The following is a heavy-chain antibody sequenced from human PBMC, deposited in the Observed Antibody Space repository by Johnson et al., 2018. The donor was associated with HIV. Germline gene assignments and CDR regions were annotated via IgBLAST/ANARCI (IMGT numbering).Heavy chain of an antibody. V-gene: IGHV3-30*03. CDR1: GFTFDDYG. Sequence: QVQLVESGGGVVQPGRSLRLSCAASGFTFDDYGMHWVRQAPGKGLEWVAVISYDGSNKYYADSVKGRFTISRDNSTNTLYLQMNSLRAGDTAVYHCARGGGFGAFDIWGQGTMVTVSS. J-gene: IGHJ3*02. CDR2: ISYDGSNK. CDR3: ARGGGFGAFDI. D-gene: IGHD3-16*01.